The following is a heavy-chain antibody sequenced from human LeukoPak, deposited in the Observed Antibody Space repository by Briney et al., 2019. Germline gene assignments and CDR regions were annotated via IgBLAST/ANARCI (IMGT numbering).Heavy chain of an antibody. D-gene: IGHD6-6*01. Sequence: PSETLSLTCAVYGGSFSGYYWSWIRQPPGKELEWIGEINHSGSANYNPSLKSRVTISVDTSKNQFSLKLSSVTAADTAVYYCARTSSSTDYWGQGTLVTVSS. J-gene: IGHJ4*02. V-gene: IGHV4-34*01. CDR1: GGSFSGYY. CDR3: ARTSSSTDY. CDR2: INHSGSA.